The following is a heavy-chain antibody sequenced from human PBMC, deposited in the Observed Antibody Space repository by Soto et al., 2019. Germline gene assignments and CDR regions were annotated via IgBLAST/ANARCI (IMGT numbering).Heavy chain of an antibody. CDR2: IYPGDSDT. Sequence: PGESLKISCKGSGYSFTSYWIGWVRQMPGKGLEWMGIIYPGDSDTRYSPSFQGQVTISADKSISTAYLQWSSLKASDTAMYYCATIQTDDYKEYYYYYGMDVWGQGTTVTVSS. CDR1: GYSFTSYW. CDR3: ATIQTDDYKEYYYYYGMDV. J-gene: IGHJ6*02. D-gene: IGHD4-4*01. V-gene: IGHV5-51*01.